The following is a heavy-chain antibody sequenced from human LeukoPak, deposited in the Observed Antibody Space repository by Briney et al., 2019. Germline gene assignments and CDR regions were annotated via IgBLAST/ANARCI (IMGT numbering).Heavy chain of an antibody. V-gene: IGHV7-4-1*02. J-gene: IGHJ6*03. D-gene: IGHD2-2*01. CDR1: GYTFTSYA. CDR3: AREGGSTSLPYYYYMDV. Sequence: ASVKVSCKASGYTFTSYAMNWVRQAPGQGLEWMGWINTNTGNPTYVQGFTGRFVFSLDTSVSTAYLQISSLKAEDTAVYYCAREGGSTSLPYYYYMDVWGKGTTVTVSS. CDR2: INTNTGNP.